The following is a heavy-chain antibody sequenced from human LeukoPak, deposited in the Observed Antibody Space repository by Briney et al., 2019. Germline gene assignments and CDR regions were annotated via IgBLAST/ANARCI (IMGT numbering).Heavy chain of an antibody. CDR1: GFTVSSNY. CDR2: IYSGGST. Sequence: GGSLRLSCAASGFTVSSNYMSWVRQAPGKGLEWVSVIYSGGSTYYADSVKGRFTISRDNSKNTLYLQMNSLRAEDTAVYYCARGSGYGALKAFDPWGQGTLVTVSS. D-gene: IGHD4-17*01. V-gene: IGHV3-53*01. J-gene: IGHJ5*02. CDR3: ARGSGYGALKAFDP.